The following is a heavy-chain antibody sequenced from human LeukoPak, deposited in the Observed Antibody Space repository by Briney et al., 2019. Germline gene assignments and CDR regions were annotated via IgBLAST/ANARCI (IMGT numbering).Heavy chain of an antibody. D-gene: IGHD3-22*01. J-gene: IGHJ4*02. CDR3: AKSGAYDSSGYYSPTTTYYFDY. Sequence: PGGSLRLSCAASGFTFSSYGMHWVRQAPGKGLEWVAVISYDGSNKYYADSVKGRFTISRDNSKNTLYLQMNSLRAEDTAVYYCAKSGAYDSSGYYSPTTTYYFDYWGQGTLVTVSS. V-gene: IGHV3-30*18. CDR1: GFTFSSYG. CDR2: ISYDGSNK.